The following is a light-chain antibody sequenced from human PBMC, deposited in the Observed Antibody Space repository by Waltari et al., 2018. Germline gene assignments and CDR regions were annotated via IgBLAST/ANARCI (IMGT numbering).Light chain of an antibody. J-gene: IGLJ3*02. Sequence: SSELTQDPVVSVALGQTVSITCQGDSLTTYYAAWYQRKPGQAPVLVTYGENNRPSRTPDRFSGSRSGNTSSLTITGGQAEDEADYYCNCRDTSDYHLWLFGGGTKLTVL. CDR3: NCRDTSDYHLWL. V-gene: IGLV3-19*01. CDR1: SLTTYY. CDR2: GEN.